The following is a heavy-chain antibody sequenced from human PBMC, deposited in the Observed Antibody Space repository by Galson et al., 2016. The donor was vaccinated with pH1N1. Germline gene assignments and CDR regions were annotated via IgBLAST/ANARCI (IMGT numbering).Heavy chain of an antibody. D-gene: IGHD2-15*01. CDR3: AKGGAAAGGSFDY. Sequence: SLRLSCAASGFTFSSYGMHWVRQSPGRGLEWVAGIWFDGSNKYYVDSVKGRFTISRDNSKNTLYLQMNSLRAEDTAVYYCAKGGAAAGGSFDYWGQGTLVTVSS. J-gene: IGHJ4*02. CDR1: GFTFSSYG. CDR2: IWFDGSNK. V-gene: IGHV3-33*06.